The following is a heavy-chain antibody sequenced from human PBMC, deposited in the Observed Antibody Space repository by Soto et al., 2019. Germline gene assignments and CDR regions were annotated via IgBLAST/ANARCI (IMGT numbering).Heavy chain of an antibody. CDR3: AKTKFRGVVVNV. CDR2: ISNSGNT. J-gene: IGHJ6*02. V-gene: IGHV3-23*01. D-gene: IGHD3-10*01. CDR1: GFTFSSYA. Sequence: EVQLLESGGALVQPGGSLRLSCAASGFTFSSYAMYWVRQAPGKGLEWVSTISNSGNTYYADSVEGRFTISRDNSKNTLYLQMNSLRAEYTAVYYCAKTKFRGVVVNVWAQGTTVTVSS.